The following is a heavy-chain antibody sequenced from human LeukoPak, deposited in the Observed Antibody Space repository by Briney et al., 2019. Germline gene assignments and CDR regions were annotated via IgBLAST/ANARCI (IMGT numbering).Heavy chain of an antibody. J-gene: IGHJ4*02. CDR3: AKGLTPFASLTSRAKGMAVAAFDS. CDR1: GFTFSSYA. D-gene: IGHD6-19*01. Sequence: PGGSLRLSCAASGFTFSSYAMHWVRQAPGKGLEWVAVISYDGSNKYYADSMKGRFTISRDNSKNTLYLQMNSLRAEDTAVYYCAKGLTPFASLTSRAKGMAVAAFDSWGQGTLVTVSS. V-gene: IGHV3-30-3*01. CDR2: ISYDGSNK.